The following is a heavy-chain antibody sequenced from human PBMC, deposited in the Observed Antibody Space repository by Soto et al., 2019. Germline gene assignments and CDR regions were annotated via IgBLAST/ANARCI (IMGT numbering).Heavy chain of an antibody. CDR2: ISGSGGST. CDR1: GFTFSTYA. J-gene: IGHJ4*02. Sequence: GGSLRLSCAASGFTFSTYAMSWVRQAPGKGLEWVSTISGSGGSTYYADSVKGRFTISRDNSKSTLYLQMNSLRAEDTAVYYCATHQSGYCSTTSCYIDYWGQGTLVTSPQ. CDR3: ATHQSGYCSTTSCYIDY. V-gene: IGHV3-23*01. D-gene: IGHD2-2*01.